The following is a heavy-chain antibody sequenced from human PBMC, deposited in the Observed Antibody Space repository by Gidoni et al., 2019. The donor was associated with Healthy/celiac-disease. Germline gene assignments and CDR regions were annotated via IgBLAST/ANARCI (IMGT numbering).Heavy chain of an antibody. CDR1: GVTVSSNY. J-gene: IGHJ6*02. D-gene: IGHD3-3*01. CDR3: ARGKTISSWDYYYGMDV. CDR2: IYSGGST. Sequence: EVQLVESGGGLVQPGGSLRLSCAASGVTVSSNYMSWVRQAPGKGLEWVSVIYSGGSTYYADSVKGRFTISRDNSKNTLYLQMNSLRAEDTAVYYCARGKTISSWDYYYGMDVWGQGTTVTVSS. V-gene: IGHV3-66*02.